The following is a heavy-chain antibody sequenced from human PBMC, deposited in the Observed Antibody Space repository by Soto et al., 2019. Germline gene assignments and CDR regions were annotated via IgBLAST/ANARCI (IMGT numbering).Heavy chain of an antibody. D-gene: IGHD6-13*01. CDR2: IWYDGSNK. Sequence: GGSLRLSCAASGFTFSSYGMHWVRQAPGKGLEWVAVIWYDGSNKYYADSVKGRLTISRDNSKNTLYLQMNSLRAEDTAVYYCARDRIAAAGPEGFYYWGQGTLVTVSS. CDR3: ARDRIAAAGPEGFYY. V-gene: IGHV3-33*01. J-gene: IGHJ4*02. CDR1: GFTFSSYG.